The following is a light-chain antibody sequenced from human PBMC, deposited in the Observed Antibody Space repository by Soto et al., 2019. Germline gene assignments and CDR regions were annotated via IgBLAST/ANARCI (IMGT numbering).Light chain of an antibody. CDR3: CSYAGRNTFV. Sequence: QSVLTQPASVSGSPGQWITISCTGTSSDVGSYNLVSWYRVHPGKAPKLIIYEGTKRPSGVSNRFSGSKSGNTASLTISGLQAEEEADFYCCSYAGRNTFVFGTGTKLTVL. CDR2: EGT. J-gene: IGLJ1*01. CDR1: SSDVGSYNL. V-gene: IGLV2-23*01.